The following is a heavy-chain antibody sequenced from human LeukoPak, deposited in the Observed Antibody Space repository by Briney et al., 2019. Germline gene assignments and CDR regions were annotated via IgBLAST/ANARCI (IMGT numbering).Heavy chain of an antibody. Sequence: SETLSLTCTVSGGSISSSNYYWGWIRQPPGKGLEWIGSISYGGSTYYNPSLKSRVTLSVDTYKNQFSLKLVSVTAADTAVYYCASGGYYDSSGYYAYYYYYGMDVWGQGTAVTVSS. CDR1: GGSISSSNYY. J-gene: IGHJ6*02. D-gene: IGHD3-22*01. CDR3: ASGGYYDSSGYYAYYYYYGMDV. V-gene: IGHV4-39*07. CDR2: ISYGGST.